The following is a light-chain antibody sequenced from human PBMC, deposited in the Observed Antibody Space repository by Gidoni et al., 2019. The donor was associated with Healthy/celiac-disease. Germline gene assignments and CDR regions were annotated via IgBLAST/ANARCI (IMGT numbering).Light chain of an antibody. V-gene: IGKV1-33*01. CDR2: DAS. J-gene: IGKJ4*01. CDR3: QQYDNLPRT. Sequence: DIQMTQSPSSLSASVGDRVTITCQASQEISNYLNWYQQKPGKAPKLLSYDASNLETGVPSRFSGSGSGTDFTFTISSLQPEDIATYYCQQYDNLPRTFGGGTKVEIK. CDR1: QEISNY.